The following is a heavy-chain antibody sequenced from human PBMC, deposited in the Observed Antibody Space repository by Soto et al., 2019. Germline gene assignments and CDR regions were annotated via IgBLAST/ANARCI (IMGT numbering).Heavy chain of an antibody. J-gene: IGHJ6*03. CDR1: GFTFSSYA. CDR2: ISGSGGST. V-gene: IGHV3-23*01. CDR3: AKTLVRGYYMDV. Sequence: EVQLLESGGGLVQPGGSPRLSCAASGFTFSSYAMSWVRQAPGKGLEWVSAISGSGGSTYYADSVKGRFTISRDNSKNTLYLQMNSLRAEDTAVYYCAKTLVRGYYMDVWGKGTTVTVSS. D-gene: IGHD3-10*01.